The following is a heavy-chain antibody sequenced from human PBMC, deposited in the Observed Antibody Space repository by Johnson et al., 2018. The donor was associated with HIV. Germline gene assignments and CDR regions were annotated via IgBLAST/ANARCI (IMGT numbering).Heavy chain of an antibody. D-gene: IGHD4-17*01. Sequence: VQLVESGGGVVQPGRSLRLSCAASGFTFSSYAMSWVRQAPGKGLEWVSGINWNGGSTGYADSVKGRFTISRDNAKNSLYLQMNSLRAEDTALYYCAKDRTKDYGDYSGDAFDIWGQGTMVTVSS. V-gene: IGHV3-20*04. CDR2: INWNGGST. CDR1: GFTFSSYA. CDR3: AKDRTKDYGDYSGDAFDI. J-gene: IGHJ3*02.